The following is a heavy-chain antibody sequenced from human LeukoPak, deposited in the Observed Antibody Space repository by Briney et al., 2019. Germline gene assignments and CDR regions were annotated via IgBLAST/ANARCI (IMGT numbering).Heavy chain of an antibody. J-gene: IGHJ4*02. CDR3: ARDILEEPYAIDY. Sequence: GGSLRLSCAASGFTFSSYGMHWVRQAPGKGLEWVAVIWYDGSNKYYADSVKGRFTISRDNSKNTLYLQMNSLRAEDTAVYYCARDILEEPYAIDYWGQGTLVTVSS. CDR1: GFTFSSYG. D-gene: IGHD1-14*01. V-gene: IGHV3-33*01. CDR2: IWYDGSNK.